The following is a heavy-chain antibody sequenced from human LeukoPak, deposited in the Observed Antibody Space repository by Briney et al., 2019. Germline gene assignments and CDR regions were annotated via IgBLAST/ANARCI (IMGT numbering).Heavy chain of an antibody. CDR3: ARGGGGSSTVTIYWFDS. D-gene: IGHD4-17*01. J-gene: IGHJ5*01. CDR2: VYYSGST. CDR1: GGSVSGYY. V-gene: IGHV4-59*02. Sequence: SETLSLTCVVSGGSVSGYYWGWIRQPPGRGLEWIGYVYYSGSTNYNPSFKSRITISVDTSRNQFSLQLSSVTAADTAVYYCARGGGGSSTVTIYWFDSWGQGTLDTVSS.